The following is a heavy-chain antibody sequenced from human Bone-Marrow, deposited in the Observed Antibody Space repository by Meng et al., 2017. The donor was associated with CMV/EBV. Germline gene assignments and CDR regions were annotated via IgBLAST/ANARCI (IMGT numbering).Heavy chain of an antibody. CDR2: INPSGGST. V-gene: IGHV1-46*01. J-gene: IGHJ4*02. CDR1: GYTFTSYY. D-gene: IGHD5-18*01. CDR3: AISSKPLQLWFSHFDY. Sequence: ASVKVSCKASGYTFTSYYMHWVRQAPGQGLEWMGIINPSGGSTNYAQKFQGRVTITADKSTSTAYMELSSLRSEDTAVYYCAISSKPLQLWFSHFDYWGQGTLVTVSS.